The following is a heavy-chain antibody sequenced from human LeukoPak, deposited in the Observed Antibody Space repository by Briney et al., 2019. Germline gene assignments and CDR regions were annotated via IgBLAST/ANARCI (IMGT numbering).Heavy chain of an antibody. CDR3: ARLDGSGSYNWWARYFDL. V-gene: IGHV3-7*01. CDR2: IKQDGSEK. CDR1: GFTFSSHW. D-gene: IGHD3-10*01. J-gene: IGHJ2*01. Sequence: PGGSLRLSCSASGFTFSSHWMSWVRQAPGKGLEWVGNIKQDGSEKYYVGSVRGRFTVSRDNARNSLYLQMNSLRAEDTAVYYCARLDGSGSYNWWARYFDLWGRGTLVTVSS.